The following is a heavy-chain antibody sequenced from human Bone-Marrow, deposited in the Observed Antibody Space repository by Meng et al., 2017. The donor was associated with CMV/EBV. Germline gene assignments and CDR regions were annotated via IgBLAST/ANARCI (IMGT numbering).Heavy chain of an antibody. Sequence: LSRCCVVSGFTFSSSALSWVRPAPGKGVEWVSSIKISGDQTYYADSVKGRFIISRDNSKNTLYLQMNSLRAEDTAVYYCAKDLRPNDYWGQGTLVTVSS. CDR1: GFTFSSSA. CDR2: IKISGDQT. V-gene: IGHV3-23*01. J-gene: IGHJ4*02. D-gene: IGHD6-25*01. CDR3: AKDLRPNDY.